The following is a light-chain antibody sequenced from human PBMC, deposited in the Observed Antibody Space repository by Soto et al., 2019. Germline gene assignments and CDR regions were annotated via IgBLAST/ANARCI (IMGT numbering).Light chain of an antibody. J-gene: IGKJ1*01. CDR2: KAS. CDR3: QPYHIYST. CDR1: QTINNW. Sequence: DIPMTQSPSTLSASVGDRVTITCRASQTINNWLAWFQQKPGKAPKLLISKASTLESGVPSRFSGSGSGTEFTLTISSLQPDDFATYYCQPYHIYSTFGKGTKVEIK. V-gene: IGKV1-5*03.